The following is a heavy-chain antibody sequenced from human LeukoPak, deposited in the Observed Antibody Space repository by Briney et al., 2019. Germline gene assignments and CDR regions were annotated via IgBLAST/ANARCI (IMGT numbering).Heavy chain of an antibody. CDR2: MNPKSGNT. Sequence: ASVKVSCKASGYTFTSYDINWVRQVPGQGLEWMGWMNPKSGNTGYAQKFQGRVTITRNTSISTAYMEVSSLRYEDTAVYYCARRAVDNSYYYYMDVWGKGTTVSVSS. D-gene: IGHD6-19*01. V-gene: IGHV1-8*03. J-gene: IGHJ6*03. CDR1: GYTFTSYD. CDR3: ARRAVDNSYYYYMDV.